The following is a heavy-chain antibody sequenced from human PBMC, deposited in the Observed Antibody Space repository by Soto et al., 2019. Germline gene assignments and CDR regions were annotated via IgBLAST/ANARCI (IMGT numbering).Heavy chain of an antibody. CDR3: ARDKVDWLGYYYGMDV. CDR1: GGSIRSYY. J-gene: IGHJ6*02. V-gene: IGHV4-59*01. D-gene: IGHD3-9*01. CDR2: LYNSGST. Sequence: SETLSLTCTVSGGSIRSYYWSWIRQAPGKGLEWIGYLYNSGSTVYNPSLKSRVTISVDTSKNQFSLKLSSVTAADTAVYYCARDKVDWLGYYYGMDVWGQGTTVT.